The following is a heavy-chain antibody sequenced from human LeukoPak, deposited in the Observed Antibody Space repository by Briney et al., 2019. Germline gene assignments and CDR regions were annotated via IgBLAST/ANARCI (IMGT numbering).Heavy chain of an antibody. V-gene: IGHV3-23*01. CDR2: ISGSGDSA. CDR3: ATLGPHGVVVSAAFF. CDR1: GFIFNSYA. J-gene: IGHJ3*01. D-gene: IGHD2-21*01. Sequence: PGGSLRLSCAASGFIFNSYALSWVRQAPGKGPKWVSTISGSGDSAYYADSVKGRFTISRDNSKNSLYLQMNSLRAEDTAVYYCATLGPHGVVVSAAFFWGQGTMVTVSS.